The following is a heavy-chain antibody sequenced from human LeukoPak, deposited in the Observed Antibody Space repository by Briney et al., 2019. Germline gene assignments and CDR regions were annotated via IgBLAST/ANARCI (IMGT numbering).Heavy chain of an antibody. D-gene: IGHD4-11*01. CDR3: ASTTHLDY. Sequence: GGSLRLSCAASGFTFGDYYMSWIRQAPGEGLEWVSYIGSTGSTIYYADSVKGRFTISRDNAKNPLYLQMNSLRAEGTAVYYCASTTHLDYWGQGTLVTVSS. CDR1: GFTFGDYY. CDR2: IGSTGSTI. V-gene: IGHV3-11*04. J-gene: IGHJ4*02.